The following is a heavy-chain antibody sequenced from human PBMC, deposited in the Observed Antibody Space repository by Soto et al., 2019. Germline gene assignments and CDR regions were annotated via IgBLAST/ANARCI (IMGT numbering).Heavy chain of an antibody. CDR1: GGTFSTYV. D-gene: IGHD6-13*01. Sequence: QVQLVQSGAEVKKPGSSVKVSCKVSGGTFSTYVLSWVRQAPGQGLEWMGGIIPIFGTANYAQEFQGRVTITADESTDTAYMELSSLKSEDTAVYYCARGIAAAGTSDYWGQGTLFTVSS. CDR3: ARGIAAAGTSDY. J-gene: IGHJ4*02. CDR2: IIPIFGTA. V-gene: IGHV1-69*01.